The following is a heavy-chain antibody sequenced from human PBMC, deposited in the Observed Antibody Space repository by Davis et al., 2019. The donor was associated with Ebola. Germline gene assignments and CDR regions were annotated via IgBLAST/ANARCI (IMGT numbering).Heavy chain of an antibody. J-gene: IGHJ4*02. CDR1: GFTFSSYE. D-gene: IGHD6-13*01. CDR3: AKGGSSWSFDY. Sequence: GGSLRLSCAASGFTFSSYEMNWVRQAPGKGLEWVSVIYSGGSTYYADSVKGRFTISRDNSKNTLYLQMNSLRAEDTAVYYCAKGGSSWSFDYWGQGTLVTVSS. V-gene: IGHV3-53*01. CDR2: IYSGGST.